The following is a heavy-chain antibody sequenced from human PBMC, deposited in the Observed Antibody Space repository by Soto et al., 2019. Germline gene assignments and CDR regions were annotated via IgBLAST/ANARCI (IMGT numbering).Heavy chain of an antibody. D-gene: IGHD3-3*01. CDR1: GFTFSSYS. J-gene: IGHJ6*02. CDR3: ARDTESPIFAGYYGMDV. CDR2: ISSSSSTI. V-gene: IGHV3-48*02. Sequence: GGSLRLSCAASGFTFSSYSMNWVRQAPGKGLEWVSYISSSSSTIYYADSVKGRFTISRDNAKNSLYLQMNSLRDEDTAVYYCARDTESPIFAGYYGMDVWGQGTTVTVSS.